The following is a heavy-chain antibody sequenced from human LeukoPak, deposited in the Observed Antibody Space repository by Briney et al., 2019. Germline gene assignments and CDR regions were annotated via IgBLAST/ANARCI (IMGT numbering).Heavy chain of an antibody. CDR1: GFTFSSYS. D-gene: IGHD6-13*01. CDR3: ARGGAAAALR. CDR2: ITSSSSYI. J-gene: IGHJ1*01. Sequence: GGSLRLSCAASGFTFSSYSMNWVRQAPGKGLEWVSSITSSSSYIYYADPVKGRFTISRDNAKNSLYLQMNSLRAEDTAVYYCARGGAAAALRWGQGTLVTVSS. V-gene: IGHV3-21*01.